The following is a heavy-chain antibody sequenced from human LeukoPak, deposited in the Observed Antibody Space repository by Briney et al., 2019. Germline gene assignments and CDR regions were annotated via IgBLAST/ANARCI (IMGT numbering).Heavy chain of an antibody. J-gene: IGHJ6*04. CDR3: ASSLPSIPSGMDV. Sequence: GGALRLSCAATGFTFRRYRMHSLRQGPGKGLVWVPRISSDGSRSTYADSVKGRFTISRDNGKNTLALQMNSLRAERTAVYYCASSLPSIPSGMDVWGKGTTVIVSS. V-gene: IGHV3-74*01. CDR1: GFTFRRYR. CDR2: ISSDGSRS.